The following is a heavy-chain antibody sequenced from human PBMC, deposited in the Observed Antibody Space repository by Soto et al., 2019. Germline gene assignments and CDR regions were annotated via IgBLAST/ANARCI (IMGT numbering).Heavy chain of an antibody. V-gene: IGHV4-59*08. D-gene: IGHD2-15*01. CDR3: ARRWGRSFDY. J-gene: IGHJ4*02. CDR1: GGSISSYY. CDR2: TYYSGNT. Sequence: QVQLQESGPGLVKPSETLSLTCTVSGGSISSYYWSWIRQPPGKGLEWIGYTYYSGNTNYNPSLKSRVTISVDTSKNQFSLKLSSVTAADTAVYYCARRWGRSFDYWGQGTLVTVSS.